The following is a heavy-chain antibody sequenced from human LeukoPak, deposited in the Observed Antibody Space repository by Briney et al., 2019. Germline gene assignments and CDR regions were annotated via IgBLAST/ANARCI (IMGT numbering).Heavy chain of an antibody. CDR3: ARDKENVDTFMAPDY. Sequence: ASVKVSCKTSGYIFTNYGINWVRQAPGQGLEWMGWISAYNGNTKSAQNIQGRVTMTTDTSTSTAYMELRSLRSDDTAVYYCARDKENVDTFMAPDYWGQGTLVTVSS. J-gene: IGHJ4*02. CDR1: GYIFTNYG. CDR2: ISAYNGNT. V-gene: IGHV1-18*01. D-gene: IGHD5-18*01.